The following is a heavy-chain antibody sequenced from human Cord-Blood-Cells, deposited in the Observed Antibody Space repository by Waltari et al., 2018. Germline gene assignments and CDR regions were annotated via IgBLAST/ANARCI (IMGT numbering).Heavy chain of an antibody. CDR2: IKSKTDGGTT. D-gene: IGHD2-2*01. CDR1: GFTFSNAW. CDR3: TTAVVPAASYYYYGMDV. Sequence: EVQLVESGGGLVKPGGSLRLSCAASGFTFSNAWMNWVRQAPGKGLEWVGRIKSKTDGGTTDYAAPVKGRFTISRDDSKNTLYLQMNSLKTEDTAVYYCTTAVVPAASYYYYGMDVWGQGTTVTVSS. V-gene: IGHV3-15*01. J-gene: IGHJ6*02.